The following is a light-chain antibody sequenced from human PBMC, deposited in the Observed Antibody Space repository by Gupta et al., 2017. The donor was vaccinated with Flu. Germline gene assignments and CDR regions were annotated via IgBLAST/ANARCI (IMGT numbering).Light chain of an antibody. J-gene: IGKJ1*01. Sequence: DIQMTQSPSALSASVGDRLTIPCRASQSIGSWLAWYQQKPGKAPKLLIYKASTLESGVPSRFSGSGSGTEFTLTISSLQPDDFATYYCQQYNSYSWTFGQGTKVEIK. CDR2: KAS. CDR1: QSIGSW. CDR3: QQYNSYSWT. V-gene: IGKV1-5*03.